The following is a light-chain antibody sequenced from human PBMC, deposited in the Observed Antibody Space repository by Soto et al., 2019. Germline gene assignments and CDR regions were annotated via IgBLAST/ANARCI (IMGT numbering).Light chain of an antibody. V-gene: IGKV3-15*01. CDR2: GAS. CDR1: QSVSNS. Sequence: EIGMAQAPAPPSVSPGERAPPSFRASQSVSNSLAWYQQKPGQSPRLLIYGASTRATGIPARFSGSGSGTEFNLTISSLQSEDFVLYYCQQYHNWPPITFGQGTRLEIK. CDR3: QQYHNWPPIT. J-gene: IGKJ5*01.